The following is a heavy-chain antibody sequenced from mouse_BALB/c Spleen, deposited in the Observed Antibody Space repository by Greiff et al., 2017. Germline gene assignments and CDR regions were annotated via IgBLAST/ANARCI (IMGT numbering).Heavy chain of an antibody. CDR1: GYTFTSYW. CDR2: IDPSDSYT. J-gene: IGHJ3*01. D-gene: IGHD1-2*01. Sequence: QVQLQQPGAELVKPGASVKLSCKASGYTFTSYWMHWVKQRPGQGLEWIGEIDPSDSYTNYNQKFKGKATLTVDKSSSTAYMQLSSLTSEDSAVYYCASIHYYGSGAYWGQGTLVTVSA. V-gene: IGHV1-69*02. CDR3: ASIHYYGSGAY.